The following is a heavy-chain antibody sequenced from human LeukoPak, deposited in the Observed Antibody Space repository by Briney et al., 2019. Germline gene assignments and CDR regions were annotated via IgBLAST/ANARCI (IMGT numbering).Heavy chain of an antibody. CDR3: ARVYSSSSWLRYYYYYMDV. J-gene: IGHJ6*03. Sequence: GGSLRLSCAASGFTFSSYEMNWVRQAPGKGLEWVSYISSSGSTIYYADSVKGRFTISRDNAKNSLYLQMNSLRAEDTAVYYCARVYSSSSWLRYYYYYMDVWGKGTTVTVSS. D-gene: IGHD6-13*01. V-gene: IGHV3-48*03. CDR2: ISSSGSTI. CDR1: GFTFSSYE.